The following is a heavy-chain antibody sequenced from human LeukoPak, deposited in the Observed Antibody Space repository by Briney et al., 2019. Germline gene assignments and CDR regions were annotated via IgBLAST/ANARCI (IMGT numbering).Heavy chain of an antibody. J-gene: IGHJ4*02. CDR1: GGTFISYA. Sequence: SVKVSCKASGGTFISYAISWVRQAPGQGLEWMGGIIPIFGTANYAQKFQGRVTITADESTSTAYMELSSLRSEDTAVYYCARFPVDVVEGDDYWGQGTLVTVSS. D-gene: IGHD2-2*03. CDR3: ARFPVDVVEGDDY. V-gene: IGHV1-69*13. CDR2: IIPIFGTA.